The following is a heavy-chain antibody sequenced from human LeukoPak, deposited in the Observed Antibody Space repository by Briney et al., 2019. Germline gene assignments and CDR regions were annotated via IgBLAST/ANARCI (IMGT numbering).Heavy chain of an antibody. Sequence: GGSLRLSCVASGFTFSSSAMSWVRQAPGKGLEWVSGISGTGDNTYYAGSVRGRFTISRDNSKNTVYLQMISLRAEDTAIYYCAKHDKSCGGDCYSNLHYWGQGTLVTVSS. CDR2: ISGTGDNT. CDR1: GFTFSSSA. J-gene: IGHJ4*02. V-gene: IGHV3-23*01. CDR3: AKHDKSCGGDCYSNLHY. D-gene: IGHD2-21*02.